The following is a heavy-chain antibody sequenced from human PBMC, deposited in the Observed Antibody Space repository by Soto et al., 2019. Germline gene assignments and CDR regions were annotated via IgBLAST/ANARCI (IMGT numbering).Heavy chain of an antibody. V-gene: IGHV3-30-3*01. D-gene: IGHD2-2*01. CDR2: LSYDGRNE. CDR1: GLTFSRYA. CDR3: AITRRDCSSTTCYAPFDY. Sequence: PGGSLRLSCAAPGLTFSRYAIHWVRQAPGKGPEWVALLSYDGRNEYYADSVKGRFTISRDNSKNTLCLQMNSLRTEDTAVYYRAITRRDCSSTTCYAPFDYWGQGTLVTVSS. J-gene: IGHJ4*02.